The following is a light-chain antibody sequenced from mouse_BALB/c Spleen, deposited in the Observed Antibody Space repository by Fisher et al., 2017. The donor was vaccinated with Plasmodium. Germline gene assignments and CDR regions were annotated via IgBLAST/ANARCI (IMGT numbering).Light chain of an antibody. CDR1: QSINNY. Sequence: DIVLTQTTATLSVTPGDGVSLSCRASQSINNYLHWYQHRSHESPRLLIKYASQSISGILSRLSVSGSGTDFTLSINSVETEDFGMYFCQHSNSWPLTFGAGTKLELK. CDR3: QHSNSWPLT. V-gene: IGKV5-45*01. J-gene: IGKJ5*01. CDR2: YAS.